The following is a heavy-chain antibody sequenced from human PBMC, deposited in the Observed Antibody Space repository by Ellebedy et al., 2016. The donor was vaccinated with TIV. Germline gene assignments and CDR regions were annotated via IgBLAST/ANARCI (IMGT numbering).Heavy chain of an antibody. CDR1: GYSISSGYY. D-gene: IGHD3-10*01. V-gene: IGHV4-38-2*02. CDR3: ARHFNSGTYPLDY. Sequence: SETLSLTXTVSGYSISSGYYWGWIRQTPGKGLEWIGSINHSGKTYYNPSVESRVTVSVDTSKNQFSLRLTSVTAADTAVYYCARHFNSGTYPLDYWGPGTLVTVSS. J-gene: IGHJ4*02. CDR2: INHSGKT.